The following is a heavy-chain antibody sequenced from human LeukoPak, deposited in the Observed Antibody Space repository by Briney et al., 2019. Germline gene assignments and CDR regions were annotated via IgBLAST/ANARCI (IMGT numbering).Heavy chain of an antibody. CDR1: GFTFSRYG. CDR3: AKVPHSWGLFDS. CDR2: IRDDGSTR. D-gene: IGHD3-16*01. J-gene: IGHJ4*01. V-gene: IGHV3-30*02. Sequence: GGSLRLSCAASGFTFSRYGLHWVRQAPGKGLEWVAFIRDDGSTRYYTDSVKGRFTVSRDNSKNTPYLQMDSLRTEDTAVYYCAKVPHSWGLFDSWGQGTQFTVSS.